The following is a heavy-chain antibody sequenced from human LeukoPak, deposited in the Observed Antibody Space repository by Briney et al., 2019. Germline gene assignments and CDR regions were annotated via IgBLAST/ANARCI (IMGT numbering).Heavy chain of an antibody. CDR2: ISSSGSTI. V-gene: IGHV3-11*01. J-gene: IGHJ4*02. CDR3: ATLVVLPAAGIHEFDY. Sequence: GGSLRLSCAASGFSFSDYYMSWIRQAPGKGLEWVSYISSSGSTIYYADSVKGRFTLSRDNAKNSLYLQMNTLRAEDTAIYYCATLVVLPAAGIHEFDYWGQGTLVTVS. CDR1: GFSFSDYY. D-gene: IGHD6-13*01.